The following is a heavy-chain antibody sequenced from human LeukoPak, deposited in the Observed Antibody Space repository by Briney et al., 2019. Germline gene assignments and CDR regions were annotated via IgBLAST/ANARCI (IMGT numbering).Heavy chain of an antibody. CDR3: ANLGYCSGASCYGPTGY. D-gene: IGHD2-15*01. J-gene: IGHJ4*02. V-gene: IGHV3-48*02. CDR2: ISSISTTI. CDR1: GLTLSSYT. Sequence: GGSLRLSCAASGLTLSSYTMNWVRQAPGKGLEWVSYISSISTTIYYADSVKGRFTISRDNAKNSLYLQMNSLRDEDTVVYYCANLGYCSGASCYGPTGYWGQGTLVTVSS.